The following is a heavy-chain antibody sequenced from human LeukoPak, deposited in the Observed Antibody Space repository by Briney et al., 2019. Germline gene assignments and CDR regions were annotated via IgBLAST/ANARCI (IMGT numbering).Heavy chain of an antibody. D-gene: IGHD4-17*01. CDR3: AREGLRSFKWFDP. J-gene: IGHJ5*02. V-gene: IGHV1-69*04. CDR1: GGTFSSYA. Sequence: SVKVSCKASGGTFSSYAISWVRQAPGQGPEWMGRIIPIFGIANYAQKFQGRVTITADKSTSTAYMELSSLRSEDTAVYYCAREGLRSFKWFDPWGQGTLVTVSS. CDR2: IIPIFGIA.